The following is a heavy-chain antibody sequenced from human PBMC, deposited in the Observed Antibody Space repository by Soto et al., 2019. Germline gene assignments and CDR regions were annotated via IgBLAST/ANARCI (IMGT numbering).Heavy chain of an antibody. CDR2: INAGNGNT. J-gene: IGHJ4*02. CDR3: ARDIPYYDILDY. D-gene: IGHD3-9*01. V-gene: IGHV1-3*01. Sequence: VASVKVSCKASGYTFTSYAMHWVRQAPGQRLEWMGWINAGNGNTKYSQKFQGRVTITRDTSASTAYMELSSLRSEDTAVYYCARDIPYYDILDYWGQGTLVTVSS. CDR1: GYTFTSYA.